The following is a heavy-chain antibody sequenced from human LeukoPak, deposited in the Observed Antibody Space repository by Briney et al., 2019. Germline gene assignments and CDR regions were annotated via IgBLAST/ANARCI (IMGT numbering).Heavy chain of an antibody. D-gene: IGHD3-3*01. CDR3: ARDSGVDAHNDY. CDR1: GFTFGSPW. V-gene: IGHV3-74*01. Sequence: GSLRLSCAASGFTFGSPWMHWVRQAPGKGLVWVSRINSDGSATAYADSVKGRFTISRDNAENTLYLQMNSLRAEDTAVYFCARDSGVDAHNDYWGQGTLVTVSS. J-gene: IGHJ4*02. CDR2: INSDGSAT.